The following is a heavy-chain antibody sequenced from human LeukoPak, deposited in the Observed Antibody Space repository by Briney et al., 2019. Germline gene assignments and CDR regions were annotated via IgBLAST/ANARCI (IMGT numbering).Heavy chain of an antibody. D-gene: IGHD2-15*01. CDR2: ISAYNGNT. J-gene: IGHJ5*02. Sequence: ASVKVSCKASGYTFTSYGISWVRQAPGQGLEWMGWISAYNGNTNYAQKLQGRVTMTTDTSTSTAYMELRSLRSDNTAVYYCARAVASGWSVRGGAWFDPWGQGTLVTVSS. CDR1: GYTFTSYG. V-gene: IGHV1-18*01. CDR3: ARAVASGWSVRGGAWFDP.